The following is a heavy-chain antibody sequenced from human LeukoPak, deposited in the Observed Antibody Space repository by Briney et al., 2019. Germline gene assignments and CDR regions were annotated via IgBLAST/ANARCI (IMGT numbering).Heavy chain of an antibody. J-gene: IGHJ5*02. D-gene: IGHD2-2*01. CDR2: ISSSGSTI. V-gene: IGHV3-11*01. CDR3: ARDLVVVPAAPPNWFDP. CDR1: GFTFSDYY. Sequence: AGGSLRLSCAASGFTFSDYYMSWIRQAPGKGLEWVSYISSSGSTIYYADSVKGRFTISRDNAKNSLYLQMNSLRAEDTAVYYCARDLVVVPAAPPNWFDPWGQGTLVTVSS.